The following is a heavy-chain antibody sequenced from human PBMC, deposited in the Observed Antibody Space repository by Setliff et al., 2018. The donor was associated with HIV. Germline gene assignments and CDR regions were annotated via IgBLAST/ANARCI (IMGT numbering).Heavy chain of an antibody. CDR1: GDSLSSGDYY. J-gene: IGHJ4*02. CDR2: VYHTGAT. V-gene: IGHV4-30-4*08. Sequence: KTSETLSLTCTVSGDSLSSGDYYWSWIRQPPGRGLEWVGYVYHTGATYYNPSLRSRLTLSVDTSTNQFSLRLSSLTAADTAVYYCARGNTGFDYWGRGSLVTAPQ. CDR3: ARGNTGFDY.